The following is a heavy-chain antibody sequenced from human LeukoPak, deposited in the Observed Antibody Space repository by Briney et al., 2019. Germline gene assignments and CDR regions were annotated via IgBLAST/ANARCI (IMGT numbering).Heavy chain of an antibody. CDR1: GDSISSSF. CDR3: ARDDHYYGSGSYGD. V-gene: IGHV4-4*07. CDR2: IYGSGST. Sequence: PSETLSLTCSVSGDSISSSFWSWIRQPAGKGLEWIGRIYGSGSTNYNPSLKSRVTMSVDTSKNQFSLKLSSVTAADTAVYYCARDDHYYGSGSYGDWGQGTLVTVSS. D-gene: IGHD3-10*01. J-gene: IGHJ4*02.